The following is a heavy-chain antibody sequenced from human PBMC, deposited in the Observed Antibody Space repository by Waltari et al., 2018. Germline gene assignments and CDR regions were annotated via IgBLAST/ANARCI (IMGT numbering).Heavy chain of an antibody. J-gene: IGHJ4*02. CDR3: ASEIVVVPAVDY. D-gene: IGHD2-2*01. CDR2: IYYSGST. Sequence: QLQLQESGPGLVKPSETLSLTCTVSGGPISSSSYYWGWLRQPPGKGLEWIGSIYYSGSTYYNPSLKSRVTISVDTSKNQFSLKLSSVTAADTAVYYCASEIVVVPAVDYWGQGTLVTVSS. CDR1: GGPISSSSYY. V-gene: IGHV4-39*01.